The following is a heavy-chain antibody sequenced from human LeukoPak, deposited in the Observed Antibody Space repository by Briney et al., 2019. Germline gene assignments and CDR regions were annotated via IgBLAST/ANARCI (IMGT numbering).Heavy chain of an antibody. J-gene: IGHJ6*02. D-gene: IGHD1-14*01. CDR2: IYYSGRT. Sequence: SETLSLTCTVSGGSISRSTYYWGWIRQPPGRGLEWIGSIYYSGRTYYNPSLKSRVTISVDTSKNQFSLKLSSVTAADTAVYYCARTTRSEYYYGMDVWGLGTTVTVSS. V-gene: IGHV4-39*01. CDR1: GGSISRSTYY. CDR3: ARTTRSEYYYGMDV.